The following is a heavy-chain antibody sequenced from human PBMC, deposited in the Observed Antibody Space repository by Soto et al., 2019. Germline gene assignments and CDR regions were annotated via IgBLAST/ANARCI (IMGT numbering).Heavy chain of an antibody. CDR1: GFTFSNYA. Sequence: QVQLVESGGGVVQPGRSLRLSCAASGFTFSNYAMHWVRQAPGKGLEWVAVISSDGSNKHYADSVKGRFTISRDSSKKTLFLQMNSMSTEDTAVYYCARDPYGMDVWGQGTTVTVSS. V-gene: IGHV3-30-3*01. CDR3: ARDPYGMDV. J-gene: IGHJ6*02. CDR2: ISSDGSNK.